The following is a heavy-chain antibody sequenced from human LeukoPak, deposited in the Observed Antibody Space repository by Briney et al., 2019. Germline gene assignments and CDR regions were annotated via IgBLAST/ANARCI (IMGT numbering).Heavy chain of an antibody. D-gene: IGHD5-12*01. CDR2: INPNSGGT. CDR3: ARVDIVATMHYYYYYMDV. CDR1: GYTFTNYA. J-gene: IGHJ6*03. Sequence: ASVKASCKASGYTFTNYAIHWVRQAPGQGLEWMGWINPNSGGTNYAQKFQGRVTMTRDTSISTAYMELSRLRSDDTAVYYCARVDIVATMHYYYYYMDVWGKGTTVTISS. V-gene: IGHV1-2*02.